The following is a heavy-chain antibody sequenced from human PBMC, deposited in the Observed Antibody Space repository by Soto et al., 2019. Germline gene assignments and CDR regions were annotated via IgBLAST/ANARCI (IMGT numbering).Heavy chain of an antibody. V-gene: IGHV1-8*01. Sequence: ASVKVSCKASGYTFTSYDINWVRQATGQGLEWMGWMNPNSGNTGYAQKFQGRVTMTRNTSISTAYMELSSLRSEDTAVYYCATLYSGYDYVTDDAFDIWGQGTMVPVSS. CDR3: ATLYSGYDYVTDDAFDI. CDR2: MNPNSGNT. J-gene: IGHJ3*02. D-gene: IGHD5-12*01. CDR1: GYTFTSYD.